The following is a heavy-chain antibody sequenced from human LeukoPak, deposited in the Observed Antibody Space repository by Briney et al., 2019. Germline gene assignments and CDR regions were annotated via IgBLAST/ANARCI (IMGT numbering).Heavy chain of an antibody. J-gene: IGHJ3*02. D-gene: IGHD3/OR15-3a*01. Sequence: GGSLRLSCAASGFTFRSHDMGWVRQAPGKGLEWVSGISASGGSTFYADSVKGRFTISRDNSKNTLYLQMNGLRVEDTAVYYCVREGPRGLAFDIWGQGTMVTVSS. CDR3: VREGPRGLAFDI. CDR2: ISASGGST. V-gene: IGHV3-23*01. CDR1: GFTFRSHD.